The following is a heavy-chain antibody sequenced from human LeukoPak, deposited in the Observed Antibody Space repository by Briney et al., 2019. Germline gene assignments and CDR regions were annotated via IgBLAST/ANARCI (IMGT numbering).Heavy chain of an antibody. Sequence: SQTLSLTCTVSGGSISSGSDYWSWIRQPAGKGLEWIGRIYTSGRTNYNPSLKSRVTISVDTSKNQFSLKLSSVTAADTAVYYCARVTMATITMDVWGKGTTVTVSS. J-gene: IGHJ6*03. CDR3: ARVTMATITMDV. V-gene: IGHV4-61*02. CDR1: GGSISSGSDY. D-gene: IGHD5-24*01. CDR2: IYTSGRT.